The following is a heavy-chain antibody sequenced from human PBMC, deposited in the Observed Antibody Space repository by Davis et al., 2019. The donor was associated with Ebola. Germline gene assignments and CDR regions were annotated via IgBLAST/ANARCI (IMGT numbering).Heavy chain of an antibody. CDR3: ARPVVSWNHYYFDY. D-gene: IGHD1-14*01. Sequence: SETLSLTCTVSGGSISSSSYYWGWIRQPPGKGLEWIGSIYYSGSTYYNPSLKSRVTISVDTSKNQFSLKLSSVTAADTAVYYCARPVVSWNHYYFDYWGQGTLVTVSS. CDR2: IYYSGST. J-gene: IGHJ4*02. V-gene: IGHV4-39*01. CDR1: GGSISSSSYY.